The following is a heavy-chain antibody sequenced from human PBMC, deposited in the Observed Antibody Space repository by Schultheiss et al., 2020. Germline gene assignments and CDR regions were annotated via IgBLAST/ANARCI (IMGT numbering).Heavy chain of an antibody. Sequence: GESLKISCKGSGYSFTSYRIGWVRQMPGKGLEWMGIIYPGDSDTRYSPSFQGQVTISADKSISTAYLQWSSLKASDTAMYYCARLGKGATVPTYFDYWGQGTLVTVSS. V-gene: IGHV5-51*01. J-gene: IGHJ4*02. CDR3: ARLGKGATVPTYFDY. D-gene: IGHD1-26*01. CDR1: GYSFTSYR. CDR2: IYPGDSDT.